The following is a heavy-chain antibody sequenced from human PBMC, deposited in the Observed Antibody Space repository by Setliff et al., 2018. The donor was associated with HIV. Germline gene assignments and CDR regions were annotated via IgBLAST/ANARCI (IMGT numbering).Heavy chain of an antibody. V-gene: IGHV4-39*07. D-gene: IGHD3-10*01. CDR2: IYYSGST. CDR1: GGSISSTGYY. Sequence: SETLSLTCTVSGGSISSTGYYWGWIRQPPGKGLEWIGSIYYSGSTYYNPSLTSRVTISVDTSNNKFSLRLTSVTAADTALYYCARGAPYGSGRHRWNSWGQGTLVTVSS. J-gene: IGHJ4*02. CDR3: ARGAPYGSGRHRWNS.